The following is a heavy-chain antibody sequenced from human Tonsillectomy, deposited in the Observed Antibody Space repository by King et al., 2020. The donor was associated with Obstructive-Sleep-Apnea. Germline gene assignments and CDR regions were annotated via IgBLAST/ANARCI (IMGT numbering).Heavy chain of an antibody. V-gene: IGHV3-15*01. CDR1: GFSFSYIW. D-gene: IGHD3-16*01. CDR2: IKSKIEGGTS. CDR3: VTDDDGAY. Sequence: VQLVESGGGLVKPGGSLRLSCEASGFSFSYIWMTWVRQAPGKGLEWVGRIKSKIEGGTSEYAAPVKGRFTISRDDSKNTLYLQMNSLKSEDTAVYYCVTDDDGAYWGQGNLVTVSS. J-gene: IGHJ4*02.